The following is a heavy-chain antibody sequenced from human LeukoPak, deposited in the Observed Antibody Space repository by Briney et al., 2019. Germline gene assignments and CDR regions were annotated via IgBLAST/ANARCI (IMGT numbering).Heavy chain of an antibody. CDR1: GGSFSGYY. J-gene: IGHJ6*02. V-gene: IGHV4-34*01. Sequence: SETLSLTCAVYGGSFSGYYWSWIRQPPGKGLEWIGEINHSGSTNYNPSLKSRVTISVDTSKNQFSLKLSSVTAVDTAVYYCARDNTPKGITIFGVVINKYYYYGMDVWGQGTTVTVSS. CDR3: ARDNTPKGITIFGVVINKYYYYGMDV. D-gene: IGHD3-3*01. CDR2: INHSGST.